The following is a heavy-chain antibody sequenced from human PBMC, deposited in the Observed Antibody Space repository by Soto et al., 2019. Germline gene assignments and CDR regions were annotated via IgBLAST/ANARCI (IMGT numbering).Heavy chain of an antibody. CDR2: ISAYNGNT. J-gene: IGHJ4*02. Sequence: QVQLVQSGAEVKKPGASVKVSCKASGYTFTSYGISWVRQAPGQGLEWMGWISAYNGNTNYAQKLQGRVTMTTDTAKSTAYMEPGSLRSDDTAVYYCARIRYDYVWGGYRYTGPDYWGQGTLVTVSS. CDR3: ARIRYDYVWGGYRYTGPDY. D-gene: IGHD3-16*02. V-gene: IGHV1-18*01. CDR1: GYTFTSYG.